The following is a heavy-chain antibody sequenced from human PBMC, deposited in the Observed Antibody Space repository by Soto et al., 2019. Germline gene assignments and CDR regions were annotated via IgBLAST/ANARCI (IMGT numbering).Heavy chain of an antibody. CDR1: GGSISSSTYC. CDR3: AKNWNWGSLVH. Sequence: PSETLSLTCTVSGGSISSSTYCWGWIRQPPGKGLEWIGFIYYGGSTNYNPSLKSRVTISVDTPKNQFSLKLSSVTAADTAVYYCAKNWNWGSLVHWGQGTLVTVSS. J-gene: IGHJ4*02. CDR2: IYYGGST. V-gene: IGHV4-61*05. D-gene: IGHD7-27*01.